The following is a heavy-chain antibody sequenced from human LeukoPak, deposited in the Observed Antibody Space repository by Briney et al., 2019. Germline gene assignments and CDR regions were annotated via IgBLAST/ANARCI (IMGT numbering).Heavy chain of an antibody. V-gene: IGHV3-30*04. CDR1: GFNFDNFA. J-gene: IGHJ4*02. CDR2: ISHDGRTK. CDR3: ARPSPPGDGYNPPDH. Sequence: PGKSLTLSCVVSGFNFDNFAMHWVRQPLGKGLEWVPVISHDGRTKYYADSMKGRITISRDNSKNTLFLQMSNLRSEDTAVYFCARPSPPGDGYNPPDHWGQGTLVTVSS. D-gene: IGHD5-24*01.